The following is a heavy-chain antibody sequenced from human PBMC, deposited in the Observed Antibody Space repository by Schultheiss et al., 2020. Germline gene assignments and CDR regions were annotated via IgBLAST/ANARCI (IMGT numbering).Heavy chain of an antibody. D-gene: IGHD6-19*01. CDR1: GFTFSSYG. J-gene: IGHJ4*02. V-gene: IGHV3-48*04. CDR2: ISWNSGSI. CDR3: ARGFSSGWYDY. Sequence: GESLKISCAASGFTFSSYGMHWVRQAPGKGLEWVSGISWNSGSIGYADSVKGRFTISRDNAKNSLYLQMNSLRAEDTAVYYCARGFSSGWYDYWGQGTLVTGSS.